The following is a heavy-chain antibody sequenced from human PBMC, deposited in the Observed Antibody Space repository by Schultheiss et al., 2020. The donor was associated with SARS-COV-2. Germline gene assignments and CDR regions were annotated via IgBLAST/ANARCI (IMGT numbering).Heavy chain of an antibody. CDR1: GYTFTSYY. V-gene: IGHV7-4-1*01. D-gene: IGHD6-19*01. CDR2: INTNTGNP. CDR3: ARAPGGSGWYGGGVWYYYYGMDV. Sequence: ASVKVSCKASGYTFTSYYMHWVRQAPGQGLEWMGWINTNTGNPTYAQGFTGRFVFSLDTSVSTAYLQICSLKAEDTAVYYCARAPGGSGWYGGGVWYYYYGMDVWGQGTTVTVSS. J-gene: IGHJ6*02.